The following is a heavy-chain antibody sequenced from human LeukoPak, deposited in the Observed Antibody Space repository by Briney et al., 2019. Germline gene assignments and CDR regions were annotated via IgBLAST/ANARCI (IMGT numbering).Heavy chain of an antibody. CDR2: INPNSGGA. CDR3: ARDRAVGAWDY. V-gene: IGHV1-2*02. Sequence: ASVKVSCRASGYTFTGYYMHWIRQAPGQGLEWMGWINPNSGGANYAQKFQGRVTMTRDTSISTAYMELSRLRSDDTAVYYCARDRAVGAWDYWGQGTLVTVSS. J-gene: IGHJ4*02. D-gene: IGHD1-26*01. CDR1: GYTFTGYY.